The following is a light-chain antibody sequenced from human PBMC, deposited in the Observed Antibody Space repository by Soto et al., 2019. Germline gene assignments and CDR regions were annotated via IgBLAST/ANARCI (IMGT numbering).Light chain of an antibody. CDR1: QDISNY. CDR3: QNYNSVPRT. Sequence: DIQMTQSPSSLSASVGDRVTITCRASQDISNYLAWYQQKPGKVPKLLIYATSTLPSGVPSRFSGSGSGTDFTLTISSLQPEDDATYFCQNYNSVPRTFGQGTRVEIK. J-gene: IGKJ1*01. V-gene: IGKV1-27*01. CDR2: ATS.